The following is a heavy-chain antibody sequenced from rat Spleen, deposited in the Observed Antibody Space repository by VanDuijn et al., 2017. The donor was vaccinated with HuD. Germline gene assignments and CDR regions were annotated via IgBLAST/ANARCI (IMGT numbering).Heavy chain of an antibody. V-gene: IGHV5-19*01. J-gene: IGHJ2*01. Sequence: EVQLVESGGGLMQPGRSLKLSCVASGFTFGVYGMHWIRQAPTKGLEWVASISTGGGNTYYRDSVKGRFTISRDNAKSTLYLQMDSLRSEDTATYYCARQWDYWGQGVMVTVSS. CDR3: ARQWDY. CDR1: GFTFGVYG. CDR2: ISTGGGNT.